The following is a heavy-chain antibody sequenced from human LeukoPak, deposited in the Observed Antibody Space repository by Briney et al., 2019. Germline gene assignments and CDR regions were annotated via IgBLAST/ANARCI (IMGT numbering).Heavy chain of an antibody. CDR2: ISGDGGST. J-gene: IGHJ4*02. Sequence: GGSLRLSCAASGFTFDDYAMHWVRQAPGKGLEWVSLISGDGGSTYYADSVKGRFPVSRDNSKNSLYLQMNSLRTEDTALYYCAKGGARWLQLYYFDYWGQGTLVTVSS. CDR3: AKGGARWLQLYYFDY. D-gene: IGHD5-24*01. V-gene: IGHV3-43*02. CDR1: GFTFDDYA.